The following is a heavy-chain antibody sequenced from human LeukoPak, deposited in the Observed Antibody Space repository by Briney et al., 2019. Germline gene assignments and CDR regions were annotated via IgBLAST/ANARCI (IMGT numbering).Heavy chain of an antibody. V-gene: IGHV4-34*01. D-gene: IGHD3-3*01. J-gene: IGHJ6*03. CDR2: INHSGST. Sequence: PSETLSLTCAVYGGSFSGYYWSWIRQPPGKGLEWIGEINHSGSTNYNPSLKSRVTISVDTSKNQFSLKLGSVTAADTAVYYCARGITIFGVVIIRSGAYMDVWGKGTTVTVSS. CDR3: ARGITIFGVVIIRSGAYMDV. CDR1: GGSFSGYY.